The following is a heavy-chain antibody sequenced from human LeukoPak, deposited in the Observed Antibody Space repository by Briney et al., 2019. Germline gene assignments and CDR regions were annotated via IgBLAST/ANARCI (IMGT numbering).Heavy chain of an antibody. CDR1: GFTFSSHA. V-gene: IGHV3-23*01. J-gene: IGHJ4*02. D-gene: IGHD2-15*01. Sequence: GSLRLSCAASGFTFSSHAMSWVRQAPGKGLEWVSAISGSGGSTYYADSVKGRFTISRDNSKNTLYLQMNSLRAEDTAVYYCARDENCSGGNCYFIWGQGTQVTVSS. CDR2: ISGSGGST. CDR3: ARDENCSGGNCYFI.